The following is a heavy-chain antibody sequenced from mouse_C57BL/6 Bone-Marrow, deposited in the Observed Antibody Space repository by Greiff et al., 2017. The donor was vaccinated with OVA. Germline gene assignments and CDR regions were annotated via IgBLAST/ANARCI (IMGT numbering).Heavy chain of an antibody. CDR2: IDPSDSYT. D-gene: IGHD5-1*01. V-gene: IGHV1-50*01. CDR3: ARLAVSTGYFDV. Sequence: QVQLQQSGAELVKPGASVKLSCKASGYTFTSYWMQWVKQRPGQGLEWIGEIDPSDSYTNYNQKFKGKATLTVDTSSSTDSMQLSSLTSEEAAVYYCARLAVSTGYFDVGGTGTTVTVSS. J-gene: IGHJ1*03. CDR1: GYTFTSYW.